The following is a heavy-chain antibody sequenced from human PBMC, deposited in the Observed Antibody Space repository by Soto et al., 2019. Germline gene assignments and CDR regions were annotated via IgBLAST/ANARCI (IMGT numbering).Heavy chain of an antibody. D-gene: IGHD2-2*01. Sequence: QVQLQESGPGLVKHSQTLSLTCTVSGGSISSGDYYWSWIRQPPGKGLEWIGYIYYSGSTYYNPSLKSRVTISVDTSKNQFSLKLSSVTAADTAVYYCARFRPGSTVDAYGMDVWGQGTTVTVSS. V-gene: IGHV4-30-4*01. J-gene: IGHJ6*02. CDR2: IYYSGST. CDR1: GGSISSGDYY. CDR3: ARFRPGSTVDAYGMDV.